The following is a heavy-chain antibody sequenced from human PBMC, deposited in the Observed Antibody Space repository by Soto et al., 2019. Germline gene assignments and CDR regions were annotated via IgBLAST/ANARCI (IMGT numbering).Heavy chain of an antibody. CDR2: LDYEEGER. V-gene: IGHV1-24*01. CDR1: GTSLSGLP. CDR3: AAGVTTFDY. J-gene: IGHJ4*02. Sequence: GASVKLSCKVSGTSLSGLPMHWVRQAPGKGLEWMGSLDYEEGERSFAHRFQGRLTVTEDTSTDTAYMELSSLMSEDTAVYYCAAGVTTFDYWGQGTLVTVSS. D-gene: IGHD4-17*01.